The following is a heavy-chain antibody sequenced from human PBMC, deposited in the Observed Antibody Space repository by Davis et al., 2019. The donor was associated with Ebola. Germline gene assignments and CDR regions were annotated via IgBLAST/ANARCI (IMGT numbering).Heavy chain of an antibody. V-gene: IGHV1-8*01. D-gene: IGHD1-26*01. CDR3: ASFRVVGATGPRDYYYGMDV. CDR2: MNPNSGNT. CDR1: GYTFTSYD. J-gene: IGHJ6*02. Sequence: ASVKVSCKASGYTFTSYDINWVRQATGQGLEWMGWMNPNSGNTGYAQKFQGRVTMTRNTSISTAYMELSSLRSEDTAVYYCASFRVVGATGPRDYYYGMDVWGQGTTVTVSS.